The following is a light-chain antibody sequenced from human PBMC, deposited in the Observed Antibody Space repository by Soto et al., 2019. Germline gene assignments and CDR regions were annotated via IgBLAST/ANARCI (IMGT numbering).Light chain of an antibody. Sequence: ELLMTQSTATLSVSPGERATLSCRASQSVGIKLAWYQQKPGQAPRLLMYSASTRATGIAARFSGGGSGTDFTLTISSLQSEDFAVYYCQQYNNWPRTFGQGTKVDIK. CDR1: QSVGIK. CDR3: QQYNNWPRT. J-gene: IGKJ1*01. V-gene: IGKV3-15*01. CDR2: SAS.